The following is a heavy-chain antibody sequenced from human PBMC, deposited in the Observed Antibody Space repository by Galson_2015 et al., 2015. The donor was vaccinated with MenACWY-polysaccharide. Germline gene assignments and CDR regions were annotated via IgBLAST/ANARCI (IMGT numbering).Heavy chain of an antibody. J-gene: IGHJ6*03. Sequence: SLRLSCAASGFSFSTYDIHWVRQAPGKGLEWVAVISYDGSNKYYADSVKGRFTIPRDNSKNTLYLQMNSLRAEDTAVYYCAKGGQQLTRSTYYMDVWGKGTTVTVS. CDR1: GFSFSTYD. D-gene: IGHD6-13*01. CDR3: AKGGQQLTRSTYYMDV. CDR2: ISYDGSNK. V-gene: IGHV3-30*18.